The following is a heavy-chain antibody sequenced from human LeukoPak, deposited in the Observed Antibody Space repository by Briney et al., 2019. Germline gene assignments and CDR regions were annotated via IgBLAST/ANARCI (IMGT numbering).Heavy chain of an antibody. V-gene: IGHV5-51*01. CDR1: GYSFTSYW. D-gene: IGHD3-22*01. CDR2: IYPCDSDT. Sequence: GESLKISCKGSGYSFTSYWIGWVRQMPGKGLEWMGIIYPCDSDTRYSPSFQGRVTISADKSISTAYLQWSSLKASDTAMYYCARITYYYDSSGYYTYYYYYGMDVWGQGTTVTVSS. J-gene: IGHJ6*02. CDR3: ARITYYYDSSGYYTYYYYYGMDV.